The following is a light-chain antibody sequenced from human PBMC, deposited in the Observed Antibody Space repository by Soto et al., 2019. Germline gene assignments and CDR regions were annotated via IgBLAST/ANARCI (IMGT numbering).Light chain of an antibody. CDR3: QQYNSYPFT. V-gene: IGKV1-5*03. Sequence: DIPMTQSPSTLSASVRDRVTITCRASQSISSWLAWYQQKPGKAPKFLIYKASSLDSGVPLRFSGGGSGTEFTITSSSLQPDDFAADCSQQYNSYPFTFGGGTKVEIK. J-gene: IGKJ4*02. CDR2: KAS. CDR1: QSISSW.